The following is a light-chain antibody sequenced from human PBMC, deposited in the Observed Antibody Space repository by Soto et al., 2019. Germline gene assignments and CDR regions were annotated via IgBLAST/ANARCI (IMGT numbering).Light chain of an antibody. Sequence: DIQITQSPSTLSASVGDRVTITCRASQSISSWLAWYQQKPGKAPKLLIYDASSLESGVPSRFSGSGSGTEFTLTISSLQPDDFATYYCQQYNSYSPFFGQGTKLEIK. V-gene: IGKV1-5*01. CDR2: DAS. J-gene: IGKJ2*01. CDR3: QQYNSYSPF. CDR1: QSISSW.